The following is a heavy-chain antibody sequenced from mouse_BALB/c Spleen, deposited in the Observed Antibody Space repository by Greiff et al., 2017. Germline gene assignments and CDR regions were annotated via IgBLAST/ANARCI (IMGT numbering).Heavy chain of an antibody. J-gene: IGHJ2*01. CDR3: ARQGTGTHFDY. D-gene: IGHD4-1*01. CDR1: GFAFSSYD. V-gene: IGHV5-12-1*01. Sequence: EVKVVESGGGLVKPGGSLKLSCAASGFAFSSYDMSWVRQTPGKRLEWVAYISSGGGSTYYPDTVKGRFTISRDNAKNTLYLQMSSLKSEDTAMYYCARQGTGTHFDYWGQGTTLTVSS. CDR2: ISSGGGST.